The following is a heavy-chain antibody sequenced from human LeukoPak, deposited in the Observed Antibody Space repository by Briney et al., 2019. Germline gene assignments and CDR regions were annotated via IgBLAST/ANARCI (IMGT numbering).Heavy chain of an antibody. J-gene: IGHJ4*02. Sequence: GGSLRLSCAASGFTFSSYAMSWVRQAPGKGLEWVSAISGSGGSAYYADSVKGRFTISRDNSKNTLYLQMNSLRAEDTAVYYCASSGVFPHNPLDYRGQGTLVTVSS. V-gene: IGHV3-23*01. CDR1: GFTFSSYA. CDR3: ASSGVFPHNPLDY. CDR2: ISGSGGSA. D-gene: IGHD6-19*01.